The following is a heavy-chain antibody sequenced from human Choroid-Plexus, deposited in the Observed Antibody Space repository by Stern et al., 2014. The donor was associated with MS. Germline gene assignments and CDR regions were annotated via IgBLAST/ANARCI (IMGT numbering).Heavy chain of an antibody. CDR3: ARDRHWLTYYFDY. Sequence: VQLLESGGGVVQPGRPLRLSCIGSGFIFSSFGMHWVRQAPGQGLEWVAFISSDGTTKDYADSVKGRFTISRDNSNNTLWMQMSSLRPEDTAVYYCARDRHWLTYYFDYWGQGSLVTVSS. V-gene: IGHV3-30*03. J-gene: IGHJ4*02. CDR2: ISSDGTTK. D-gene: IGHD3-9*01. CDR1: GFIFSSFG.